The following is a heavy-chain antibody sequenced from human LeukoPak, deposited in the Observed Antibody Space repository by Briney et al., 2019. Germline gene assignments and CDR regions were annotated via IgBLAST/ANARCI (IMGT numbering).Heavy chain of an antibody. V-gene: IGHV3-23*01. Sequence: GGSLRLSCAASGFTFSSFAMSWVRQAPGKGLEWVSGISGSGTTTSYADSVKGRFTISRDNSKNTLYLQINSLRAEDTAVYYCAKGNRPVTAMVVLDYWGQGTLVTVSS. CDR2: ISGSGTTT. CDR3: AKGNRPVTAMVVLDY. D-gene: IGHD2-21*02. CDR1: GFTFSSFA. J-gene: IGHJ4*02.